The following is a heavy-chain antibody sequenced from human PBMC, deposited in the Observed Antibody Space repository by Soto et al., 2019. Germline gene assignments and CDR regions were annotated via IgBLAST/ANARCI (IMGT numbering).Heavy chain of an antibody. CDR3: AKDMSAAGTVGTYYYYYYYMDV. CDR2: ISYDGSNK. V-gene: IGHV3-30*18. Sequence: GGSLRLSCAASGFTFSSYGMHWVRQAPGKGLEWVAVISYDGSNKYYADSVKGRFTISRDNSKNTLYLQMNSLRAEDTAVYYCAKDMSAAGTVGTYYYYYYYMDVWGKGTTVTVSS. D-gene: IGHD6-13*01. CDR1: GFTFSSYG. J-gene: IGHJ6*03.